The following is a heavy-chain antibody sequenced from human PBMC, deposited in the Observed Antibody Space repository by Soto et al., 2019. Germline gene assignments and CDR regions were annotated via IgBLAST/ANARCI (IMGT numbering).Heavy chain of an antibody. J-gene: IGHJ4*02. V-gene: IGHV4-30-2*01. Sequence: SETLSLTCAVSGGSISSGGYSWSWIRQPPGKGLEWIGYIYHSGSTYYNPSLKSRVTISVDRSKNQFSLKLSSVTAADTAVYYCARGGDFWSGYYLFDDWGQGTLVTVSS. CDR3: ARGGDFWSGYYLFDD. D-gene: IGHD3-3*01. CDR2: IYHSGST. CDR1: GGSISSGGYS.